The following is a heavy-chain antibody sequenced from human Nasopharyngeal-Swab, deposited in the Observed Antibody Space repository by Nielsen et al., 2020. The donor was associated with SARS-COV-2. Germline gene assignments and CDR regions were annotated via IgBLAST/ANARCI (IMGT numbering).Heavy chain of an antibody. V-gene: IGHV3-23*01. CDR2: ISGSGGST. Sequence: GGSLRLSCAASGFTFSSYAMSCVRQAPGKGLEWVSAISGSGGSTYYADSVKGRFTISRDNAKNSLYLQMHSLRAEDTAVYYCARMIEAFDIWGQGTMVTVSS. D-gene: IGHD3-16*01. CDR1: GFTFSSYA. J-gene: IGHJ3*02. CDR3: ARMIEAFDI.